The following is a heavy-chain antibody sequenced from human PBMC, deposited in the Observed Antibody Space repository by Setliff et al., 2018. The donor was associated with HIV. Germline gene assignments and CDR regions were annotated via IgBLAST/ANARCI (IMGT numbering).Heavy chain of an antibody. CDR3: ARHSLGNIGDYIRIGAIDI. J-gene: IGHJ3*02. CDR2: IYYSGTT. Sequence: ETLSLTCTVSGGSISSRNYYWAWIRQPPGKGLEWIGTIYYSGTTHYNPSLNSRVIISVDTSKNQFSLRLNSVTAADTAVYYCARHSLGNIGDYIRIGAIDIWGQGTMVTVS. CDR1: GGSISSRNYY. V-gene: IGHV4-39*01. D-gene: IGHD4-17*01.